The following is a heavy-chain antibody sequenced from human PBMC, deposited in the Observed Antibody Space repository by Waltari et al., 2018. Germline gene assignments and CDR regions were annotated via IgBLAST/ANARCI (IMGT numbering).Heavy chain of an antibody. D-gene: IGHD1-26*01. Sequence: QVQLVQSGAAVKKPGASVKVSCKASGYTFTGYYMHWVRQAPGQGLEWMGRINPNSGGTNYAQKFQGRVTMTRDTSISTAYMELSRLRSDDTAVYYCARVPLYSGSSEFNYWGQGTLVTVSS. CDR2: INPNSGGT. J-gene: IGHJ4*02. V-gene: IGHV1-2*06. CDR3: ARVPLYSGSSEFNY. CDR1: GYTFTGYY.